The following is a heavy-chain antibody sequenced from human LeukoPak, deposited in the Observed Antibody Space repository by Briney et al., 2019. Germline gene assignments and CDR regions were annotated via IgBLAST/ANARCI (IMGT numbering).Heavy chain of an antibody. CDR1: GFTFSSYG. V-gene: IGHV3-30*18. CDR2: ISYDGSNK. D-gene: IGHD3-16*01. J-gene: IGHJ4*02. CDR3: AKDRVGY. Sequence: GSLRLSCAASGFTFSSYGMHWVRQAPGKGLEWVAVISYDGSNKYYADSVKGRFTISRDNSKNTLYLQMNSLRAEDTAVYYCAKDRVGYWGQGTLVTVSS.